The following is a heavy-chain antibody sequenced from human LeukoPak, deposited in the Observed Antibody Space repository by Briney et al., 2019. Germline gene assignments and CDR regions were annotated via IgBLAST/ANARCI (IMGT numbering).Heavy chain of an antibody. V-gene: IGHV4-59*01. CDR2: IYYSGST. CDR1: GGSISSYY. Sequence: PSETLSLTCTVSGGSISSYYWSWLRQPPGKGLEWIGYIYYSGSTNYNPSLKSRVTISVDTSKNQFSLKLSSVTAADTAVYYCARAPPTYCSSTSCYAGLVDVWGQGTTVTVSS. D-gene: IGHD2-2*01. J-gene: IGHJ6*02. CDR3: ARAPPTYCSSTSCYAGLVDV.